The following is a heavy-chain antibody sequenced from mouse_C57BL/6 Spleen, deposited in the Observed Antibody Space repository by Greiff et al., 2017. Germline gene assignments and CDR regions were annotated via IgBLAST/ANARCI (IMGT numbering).Heavy chain of an antibody. J-gene: IGHJ4*01. CDR1: GYTFTDYY. CDR3: AREVGWSYYYAMDY. D-gene: IGHD2-10*02. V-gene: IGHV1-76*01. CDR2: IYPGSGNT. Sequence: QVQLKQSGAELVRPGASVKLSCKASGYTFTDYYINWVKQRPGQGLEWIARIYPGSGNTYYNEKFKGKATLTAEKSSSTAYMQLSSLTSEDSAVYFCAREVGWSYYYAMDYWGQGTSVTVSS.